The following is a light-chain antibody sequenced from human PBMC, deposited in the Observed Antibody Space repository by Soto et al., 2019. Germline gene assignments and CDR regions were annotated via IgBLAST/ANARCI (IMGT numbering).Light chain of an antibody. CDR3: QQYYTYPRT. CDR2: AAS. CDR1: QGISSY. Sequence: AIRMTQSPSSFSASTGDRVTITCRASQGISSYLAWYQQKPEKAPKLLIYAASTLQSGVPSRFSGSGSGTDFTLTISCLQSEDFATYYCQQYYTYPRTLGQGTKLEIK. V-gene: IGKV1-8*01. J-gene: IGKJ2*01.